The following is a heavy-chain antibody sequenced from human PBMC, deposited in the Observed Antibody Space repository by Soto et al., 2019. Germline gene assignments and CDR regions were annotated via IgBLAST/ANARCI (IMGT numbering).Heavy chain of an antibody. V-gene: IGHV3-9*01. CDR3: AKDADIRGLIPYYLDY. J-gene: IGHJ4*02. CDR1: GFTFGDYA. D-gene: IGHD3-10*01. CDR2: ISWNSDNI. Sequence: EVQLVESGGGLVQPGRSPRLSCAASGFTFGDYAMHWVRQAPGKGLEWVSSISWNSDNIDYADSVKGRFTISRDNAKNSLFLQMNSLRAEDTALYYCAKDADIRGLIPYYLDYWGQGTPVTVSS.